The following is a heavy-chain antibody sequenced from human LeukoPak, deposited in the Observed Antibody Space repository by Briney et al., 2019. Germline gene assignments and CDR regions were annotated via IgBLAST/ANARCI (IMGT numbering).Heavy chain of an antibody. CDR2: ISYDGSNK. CDR3: ARDGSYDFWSGYSGYFDY. D-gene: IGHD3-3*01. Sequence: GGSLSLSCAASGFTFSSYAMRWVRQAPGKGLEWLAVISYDGSNKYYADSVKGRFTISRDNSKNTLYLQMNSLRAEDTAVYYCARDGSYDFWSGYSGYFDYWRQGTLVTVS. V-gene: IGHV3-30*04. CDR1: GFTFSSYA. J-gene: IGHJ4*02.